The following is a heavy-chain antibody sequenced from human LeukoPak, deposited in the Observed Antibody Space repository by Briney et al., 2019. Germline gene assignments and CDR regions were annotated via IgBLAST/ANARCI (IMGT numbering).Heavy chain of an antibody. CDR1: GFTFSSYA. Sequence: QTGGSLRLSCAASGFTFSSYAMHWVRQAPGKGLEYVSAISSNGGSTYYANSVKGRFTISRDNSKNALYLQMGSLRAEDMAVYYCARDHYYDSSGYYPGGPDYWGQGTLVTVSS. CDR2: ISSNGGST. J-gene: IGHJ4*02. D-gene: IGHD3-22*01. CDR3: ARDHYYDSSGYYPGGPDY. V-gene: IGHV3-64*01.